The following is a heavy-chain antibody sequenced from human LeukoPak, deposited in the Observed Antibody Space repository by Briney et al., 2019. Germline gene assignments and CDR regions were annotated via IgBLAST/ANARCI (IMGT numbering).Heavy chain of an antibody. CDR2: IRHDGSNE. Sequence: PGGSLRLSCVGSGFTFSLYGMHWVRQAAGKGLEWVAFIRHDGSNEYYADSVKGRFTVSRDNSKNTLFLQINSLRVEEMAVYYCAKEVHPYDSGTYYFDYWGRGTLVTVSS. CDR1: GFTFSLYG. CDR3: AKEVHPYDSGTYYFDY. D-gene: IGHD3-10*01. V-gene: IGHV3-30*02. J-gene: IGHJ4*02.